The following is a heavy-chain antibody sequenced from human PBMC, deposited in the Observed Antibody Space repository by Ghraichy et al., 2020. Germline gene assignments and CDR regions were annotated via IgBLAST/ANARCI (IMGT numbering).Heavy chain of an antibody. CDR2: ISGSGCST. J-gene: IGHJ4*02. CDR3: AKDLPTYDDT. D-gene: IGHD3-16*01. Sequence: GRSLRLSCAASGFTFRSYAMSWVRQAPGKGLECVSAISGSGCSTYYADSVKGRFTISRDNSTNTLYLQRNSLRAEDTAVYYCAKDLPTYDDTWGQGTLVTVSS. V-gene: IGHV3-23*01. CDR1: GFTFRSYA.